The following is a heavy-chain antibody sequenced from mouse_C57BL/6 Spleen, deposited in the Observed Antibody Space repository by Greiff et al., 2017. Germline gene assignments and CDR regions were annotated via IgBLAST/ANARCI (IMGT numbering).Heavy chain of an antibody. CDR1: GFSLTSYG. CDR3: ARLPQDSSGSWFAY. CDR2: IWSGGST. J-gene: IGHJ3*01. V-gene: IGHV2-2*01. Sequence: QVQLQQSGPGLVQPSQSLSITCTVSGFSLTSYGVHWVRQSPGKGLEWLGVIWSGGSTDYNAAFISSLSISKDNSKSQVFFKMNSLQADDTAIYYCARLPQDSSGSWFAYWGQGTLVTVSA. D-gene: IGHD3-2*02.